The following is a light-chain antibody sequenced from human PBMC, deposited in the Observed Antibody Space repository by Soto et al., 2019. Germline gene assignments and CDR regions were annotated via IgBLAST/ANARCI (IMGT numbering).Light chain of an antibody. CDR3: QQYGSSLSIT. Sequence: EIVLMQSPGTLSLSPVERATLSCRASQSVSSSYLAWYQQKPGQAPRLLIYGASSRATGIPDRFSGSGSGTDFTLTISRLEPEDFAVYYCQQYGSSLSITFGQGTRLEI. CDR2: GAS. V-gene: IGKV3-20*01. J-gene: IGKJ5*01. CDR1: QSVSSSY.